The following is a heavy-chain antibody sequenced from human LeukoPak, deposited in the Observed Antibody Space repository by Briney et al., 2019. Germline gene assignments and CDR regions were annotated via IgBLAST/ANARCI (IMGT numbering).Heavy chain of an antibody. CDR1: GYTFTNYD. CDR3: ASGSASGSHRTS. Sequence: GSVKVSCKASGYTFTNYDINWVRQAIGQGLEWMGWMNPNSWNTGYAQKFQGRVTMTRNTSIGTAYMELSSLTSEDTAVYFCASGSASGSHRTSWGQGTLVTVSS. CDR2: MNPNSWNT. V-gene: IGHV1-8*01. J-gene: IGHJ5*02. D-gene: IGHD3-10*01.